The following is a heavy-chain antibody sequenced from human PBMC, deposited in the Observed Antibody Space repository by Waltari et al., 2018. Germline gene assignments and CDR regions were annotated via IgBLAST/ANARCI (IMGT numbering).Heavy chain of an antibody. J-gene: IGHJ4*02. CDR3: ARVRSIIVVVLREEYFDY. D-gene: IGHD3-22*01. CDR2: INHSGST. V-gene: IGHV4-34*01. Sequence: QVQLQQWGAGLLKPSETLSLTCAVYGGSFSGYYWSWIRKPPGKGLEWIGEINHSGSTNYSPSLKSRVTISVDTSKNQFSLKLSSVTAADTAVYYCARVRSIIVVVLREEYFDYWGQGTLVTVSS. CDR1: GGSFSGYY.